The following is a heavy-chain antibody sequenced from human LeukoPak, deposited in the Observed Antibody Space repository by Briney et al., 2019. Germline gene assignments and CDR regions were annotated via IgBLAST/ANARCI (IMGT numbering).Heavy chain of an antibody. CDR3: ARVSRRYSSGWYPLYYFDY. CDR2: IYYSGST. J-gene: IGHJ4*02. D-gene: IGHD6-19*01. Sequence: PSETLSLTCTVSGGSISSYYWSWIRQPPGKGLEWTGYIYYSGSTNYNPSLKSRATISVDTSKNQFSLKLSSVTAADTAVYYCARVSRRYSSGWYPLYYFDYWGQGTLVTVSS. V-gene: IGHV4-59*01. CDR1: GGSISSYY.